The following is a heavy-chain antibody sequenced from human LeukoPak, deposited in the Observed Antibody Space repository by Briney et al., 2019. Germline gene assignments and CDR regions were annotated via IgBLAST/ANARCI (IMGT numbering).Heavy chain of an antibody. Sequence: SETLSLTCTVSGYSLSSGYYWGWIRQPPGKGLEWIGSVDHRGGTYYNPSLRSRVSISVDTSKNQFSLKLSSVTAADTAVYSCAGFTFFRGVITFDYWGQGTLVTVSS. D-gene: IGHD3-10*01. CDR2: VDHRGGT. J-gene: IGHJ4*02. CDR1: GYSLSSGYY. V-gene: IGHV4-38-2*02. CDR3: AGFTFFRGVITFDY.